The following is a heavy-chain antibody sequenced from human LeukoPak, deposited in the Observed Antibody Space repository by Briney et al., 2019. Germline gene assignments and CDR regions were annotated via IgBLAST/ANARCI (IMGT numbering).Heavy chain of an antibody. V-gene: IGHV3-7*01. CDR1: GFTFSNYW. Sequence: GGSLRLSCAASGFTFSNYWMSWVRQAPGKGLEWVAKIKQDGSEKYYVDSVKGRFTISRDNAKNSLYLQVNSLRAEDTAVYYCARALGGLQPYFYHYGMDVWGQGTTVTVSS. CDR3: ARALGGLQPYFYHYGMDV. D-gene: IGHD5-24*01. CDR2: IKQDGSEK. J-gene: IGHJ6*02.